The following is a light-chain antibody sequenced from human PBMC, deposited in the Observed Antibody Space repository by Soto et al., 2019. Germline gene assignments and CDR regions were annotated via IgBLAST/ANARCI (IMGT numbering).Light chain of an antibody. CDR3: VLYMGLGISV. J-gene: IGLJ2*01. CDR2: NTN. V-gene: IGLV8-61*01. Sequence: QTVVTQEPSFSVSPGGTVTFTCGLSSGSVSTNYYPSWYQQTPGQAPRTLIYNTNSRSSGVPDRFSGSILGNKAALTITGAQADEESDYYCVLYMGLGISVFGGGTKVTVL. CDR1: SGSVSTNYY.